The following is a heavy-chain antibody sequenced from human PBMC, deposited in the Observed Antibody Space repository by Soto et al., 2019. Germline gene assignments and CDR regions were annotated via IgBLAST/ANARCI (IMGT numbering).Heavy chain of an antibody. J-gene: IGHJ5*02. CDR1: GGSFRGYY. CDR2: INHSGST. CDR3: ARGARYGDYLRWFDP. Sequence: QVQLQQWGAGLLKPSETLSLTCAVYGGSFRGYYGGGIRHPPGKGRGWIGEINHSGSTNYNPSLKSRVTISVDTSKNQFSLKLSSVTAADTAVYYCARGARYGDYLRWFDPWGQGTLVTVSS. D-gene: IGHD4-17*01. V-gene: IGHV4-34*01.